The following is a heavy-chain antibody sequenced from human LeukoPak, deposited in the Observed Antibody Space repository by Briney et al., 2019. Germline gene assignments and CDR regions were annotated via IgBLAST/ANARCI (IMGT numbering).Heavy chain of an antibody. V-gene: IGHV4-34*01. CDR2: INHSGST. Sequence: SETLSLTCAVYGGSFSGYYWSWIRQPPGKGLEWIGEINHSGSTNYNPSLKSRVTISVDTSKNQFPLKLSSVTAADTAVYYCARVGIAAAGDYWGQGTLVTVSS. J-gene: IGHJ4*02. CDR3: ARVGIAAAGDY. D-gene: IGHD6-13*01. CDR1: GGSFSGYY.